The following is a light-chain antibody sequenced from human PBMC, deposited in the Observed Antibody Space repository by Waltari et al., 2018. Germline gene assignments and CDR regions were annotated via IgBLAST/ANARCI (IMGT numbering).Light chain of an antibody. V-gene: IGLV2-8*01. CDR2: EVT. CDR1: SSDVGGYNY. Sequence: QSALTQPPSASGSPGQSVTISCPGTSSDVGGYNYVSWYQQPPGKAPKLMIYEVTKRPSGVPDRFSGSKSGNTASLTVSGLRAEDEADYYCSSYAGSNNGVFGGGTKLTVL. CDR3: SSYAGSNNGV. J-gene: IGLJ2*01.